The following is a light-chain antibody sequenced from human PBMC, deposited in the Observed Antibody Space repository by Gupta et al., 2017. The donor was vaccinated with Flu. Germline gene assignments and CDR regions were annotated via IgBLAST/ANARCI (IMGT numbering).Light chain of an antibody. J-gene: IGKJ1*01. V-gene: IGKV4-1*01. Sequence: NCESSQSRVYRSNNQNYLSWYQQKPRQPPKLINYGSSTRPAGVPDRFNGSGSGTDSTTIISGLQAEVVADYYWQQYYTKQVTFGHGTKVEIK. CDR2: GSS. CDR3: QQYYTKQVT. CDR1: QSRVYRSNNQNY.